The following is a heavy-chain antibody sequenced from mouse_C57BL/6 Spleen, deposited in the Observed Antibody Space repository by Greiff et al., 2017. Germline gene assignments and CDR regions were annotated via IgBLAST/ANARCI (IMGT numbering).Heavy chain of an antibody. CDR3: AREVVDGGYAMDY. D-gene: IGHD1-1*01. V-gene: IGHV3-8*01. Sequence: DVKLQESGPGLAKPSQTLSLTCSVTGYSITSDYWNWIRKFPGNKLEYMGYISSSGSTYYNPSLKSRISITRDTSKNQYYLQLNSVTTEDTATYYCAREVVDGGYAMDYWGQGTSVTVSS. CDR2: ISSSGST. CDR1: GYSITSDY. J-gene: IGHJ4*01.